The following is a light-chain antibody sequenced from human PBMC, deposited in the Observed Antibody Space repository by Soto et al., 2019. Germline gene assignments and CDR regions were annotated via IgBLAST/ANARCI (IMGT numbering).Light chain of an antibody. CDR3: QKYDTAPFT. V-gene: IGKV1-27*01. Sequence: DVQMTQSPSSLSASVGDTVTITCRASQGIAFYLAWFQQRPGKAPNLLISAASNLHSGVPSRFSGSGSGTDFTLTISSLQPEDVATYYCQKYDTAPFTFGPGTRV. J-gene: IGKJ3*01. CDR2: AAS. CDR1: QGIAFY.